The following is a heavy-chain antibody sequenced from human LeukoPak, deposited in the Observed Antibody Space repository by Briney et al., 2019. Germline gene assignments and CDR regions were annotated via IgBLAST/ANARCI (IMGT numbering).Heavy chain of an antibody. CDR1: GFTFSRYA. D-gene: IGHD3-22*01. CDR3: ASDPFDSSGYYPLDY. V-gene: IGHV3-30-3*01. J-gene: IGHJ4*02. CDR2: ISYHGSNQ. Sequence: GKSLRLSCAASGFTFSRYAMHWVRQAPGKGLEWVAVISYHGSNQYYADSVKGRFTISRDNSKSTLYLQMNSLRPEDTAVYYCASDPFDSSGYYPLDYWGQGTLVTVSS.